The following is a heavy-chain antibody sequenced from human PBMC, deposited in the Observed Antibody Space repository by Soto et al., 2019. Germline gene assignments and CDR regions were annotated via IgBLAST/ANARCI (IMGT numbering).Heavy chain of an antibody. CDR1: GFTFSNYG. V-gene: IGHV3-33*01. J-gene: IGHJ5*02. CDR2: IWYDGSNK. Sequence: PGGSLRLSCAASGFTFSNYGMHWVRQAPGKGLEWVAVIWYDGSNKYYADSVKGRFTISRDNSKNTLYLQMNSLRAEDSAVYYCARDPANNWFDPWGQGTLVTVS. CDR3: ARDPANNWFDP.